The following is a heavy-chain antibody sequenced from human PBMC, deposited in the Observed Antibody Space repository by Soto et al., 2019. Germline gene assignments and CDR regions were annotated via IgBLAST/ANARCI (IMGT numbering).Heavy chain of an antibody. J-gene: IGHJ4*02. V-gene: IGHV3-23*01. CDR1: GFTFSSYA. Sequence: EVQLLESGGGLVQPGGSLRLSCAASGFTFSSYAMSWVRQAPGKGLEWVSAISGSGGSTYYADSVKGRFTISRDNSKNTLYLQMNSLRAEDTAVYYCAKARYCSSTSCYSKGPFDYWGQGTLVTVSS. CDR2: ISGSGGST. CDR3: AKARYCSSTSCYSKGPFDY. D-gene: IGHD2-2*01.